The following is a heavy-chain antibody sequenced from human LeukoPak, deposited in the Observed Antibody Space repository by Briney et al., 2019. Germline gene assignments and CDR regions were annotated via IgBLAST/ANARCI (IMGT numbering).Heavy chain of an antibody. CDR3: ATGRIAAAATVYYFDY. J-gene: IGHJ4*02. CDR2: INHSGST. Sequence: SETLSLTCAVYGGSFSGYYWSWIRQPPGKGLEWIGGINHSGSTNYNPSLKSRVTISVDTSKNQFSLKLSSVTAADTAVYYCATGRIAAAATVYYFDYWGQGTLVTVSS. CDR1: GGSFSGYY. V-gene: IGHV4-34*01. D-gene: IGHD6-13*01.